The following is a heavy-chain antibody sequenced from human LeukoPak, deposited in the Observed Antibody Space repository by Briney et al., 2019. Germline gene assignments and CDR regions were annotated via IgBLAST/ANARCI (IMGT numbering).Heavy chain of an antibody. V-gene: IGHV3-23*01. CDR1: GFTFSSYA. J-gene: IGHJ5*02. CDR2: ISGGGGST. CDR3: AKARGWLRINWFDP. D-gene: IGHD5-12*01. Sequence: GGSLRLSCAASGFTFSSYAMSWVRQAPGKGLEWVSAISGGGGSTYYADSVKGRFTISRDNSKNTPYLQMNSLRAEDTAVYYCAKARGWLRINWFDPWGQGTLVTVSS.